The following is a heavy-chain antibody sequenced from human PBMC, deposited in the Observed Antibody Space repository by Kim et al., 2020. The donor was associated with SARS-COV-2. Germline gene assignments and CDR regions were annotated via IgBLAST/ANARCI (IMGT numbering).Heavy chain of an antibody. CDR1: GGSISSSSYY. Sequence: SETLSLTCTVSGGSISSSSYYWGWIRQPPGKGLEWIGSIYYSGSTYYNPSLKSRVTISVDTSKNQFSLKLSSVTAADTAVYYCASPRIAAAGTHSHYFDYWGQGTLVTVSS. D-gene: IGHD6-13*01. V-gene: IGHV4-39*01. CDR3: ASPRIAAAGTHSHYFDY. CDR2: IYYSGST. J-gene: IGHJ4*02.